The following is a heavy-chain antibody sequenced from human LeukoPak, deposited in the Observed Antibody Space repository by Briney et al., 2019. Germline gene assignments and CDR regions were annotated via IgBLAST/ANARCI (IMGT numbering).Heavy chain of an antibody. J-gene: IGHJ6*03. CDR1: GGSFSGYY. CDR2: INHSGST. CDR3: ARSRLWLFYYYYMDV. D-gene: IGHD5-18*01. V-gene: IGHV4-34*01. Sequence: SETLSLTCAVYGGSFSGYYWSWIRQPPGKGLEWIGEINHSGSTNYNPSLRSRVTISVDTSKNQFSLKLSSVTAADTAVYYCARSRLWLFYYYYMDVWGKGTTVTVSS.